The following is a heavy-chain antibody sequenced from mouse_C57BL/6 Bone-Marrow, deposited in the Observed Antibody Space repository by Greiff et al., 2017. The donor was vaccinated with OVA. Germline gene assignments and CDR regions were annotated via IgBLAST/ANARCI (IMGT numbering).Heavy chain of an antibody. CDR2: IYPRSGNT. D-gene: IGHD4-1*01. CDR1: GYTFTSYG. V-gene: IGHV1-81*01. J-gene: IGHJ1*03. CDR3: KETDKRSPALYFYYDV. Sequence: VQLQPSGAELVRPGASVTLSCKASGYTFTSYGIRWVKQRTGQGLEWIGEIYPRSGNTYYNEKFKGKATLTVDKSSSTAYMELRSLTSEASAVYVCKETDKRSPALYFYYDVWGTGTTVTVSA.